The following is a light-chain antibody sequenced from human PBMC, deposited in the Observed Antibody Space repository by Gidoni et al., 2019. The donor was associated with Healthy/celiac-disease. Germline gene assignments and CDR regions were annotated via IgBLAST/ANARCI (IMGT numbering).Light chain of an antibody. J-gene: IGKJ2*01. CDR1: QSISSY. V-gene: IGKV1-39*01. Sequence: DIKMTQSPSSLSASVGDRVTITCRASQSISSYLNWYQQKPGKAPTLLIYAASSLQSGVPSRFSGSGAGTDFTLTISSLQPEDFATYYCQQSYSTLDTFGQGTKLEIK. CDR2: AAS. CDR3: QQSYSTLDT.